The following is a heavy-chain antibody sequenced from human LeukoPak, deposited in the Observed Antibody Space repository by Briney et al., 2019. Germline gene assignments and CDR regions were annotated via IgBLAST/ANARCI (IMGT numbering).Heavy chain of an antibody. Sequence: GGSLRLSCEASGFTFSAYSMNWVRQAPGKGLEWVSTITYDGDYIYYTDSVKGRFTISRDNAKKSLYLQMNSLRADDTAVYYCARYGVSSSRSYIDYWGQGTLVTVSS. CDR1: GFTFSAYS. J-gene: IGHJ4*02. D-gene: IGHD2-2*01. CDR2: ITYDGDYI. CDR3: ARYGVSSSRSYIDY. V-gene: IGHV3-21*01.